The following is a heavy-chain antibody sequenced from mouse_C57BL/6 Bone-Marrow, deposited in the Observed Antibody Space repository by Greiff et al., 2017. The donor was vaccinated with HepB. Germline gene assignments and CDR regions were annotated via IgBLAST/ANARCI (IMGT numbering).Heavy chain of an antibody. J-gene: IGHJ1*03. CDR3: ARGPYFDV. V-gene: IGHV1-26*01. Sequence: EVKLQQSGPELVKPGASVKISCKASGYTFTDYYMNWVKQSHGKSLEWIGDINPNNGGTSYNQKFKGKATLTVDTSASTACMELRSLTSEDSAVYYCARGPYFDVWGTGTTVTVSS. CDR2: INPNNGGT. CDR1: GYTFTDYY.